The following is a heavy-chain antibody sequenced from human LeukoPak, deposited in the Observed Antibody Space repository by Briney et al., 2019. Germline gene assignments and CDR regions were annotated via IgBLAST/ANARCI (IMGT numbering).Heavy chain of an antibody. CDR1: GYSFTSYW. V-gene: IGHV5-51*01. J-gene: IGHJ4*02. D-gene: IGHD6-19*01. CDR3: AIDSSGWSYFDY. Sequence: TGESLKLSCKGSGYSFTSYWIGWVRPMPGKGLEWMGIIYPGDSDTRYSPSFQGQVTISADKSISTAYLQWSSLKASATDKYYCAIDSSGWSYFDYWGQGTLVTVSS. CDR2: IYPGDSDT.